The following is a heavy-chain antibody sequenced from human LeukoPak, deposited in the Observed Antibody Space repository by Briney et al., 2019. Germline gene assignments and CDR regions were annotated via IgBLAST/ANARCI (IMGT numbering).Heavy chain of an antibody. CDR3: AKSRVLFSSTWYPLDF. Sequence: TGGSLRLSCAASGFTFSTYAMTWVRQAPGKGREWVSSITGSGSTTFYADSLKGQFTISRDNRKKTLYLHMNSLRADDTAVYYCAKSRVLFSSTWYPLDFWGQGTLVAVSS. J-gene: IGHJ4*02. CDR1: GFTFSTYA. V-gene: IGHV3-23*01. D-gene: IGHD3-16*01. CDR2: ITGSGSTT.